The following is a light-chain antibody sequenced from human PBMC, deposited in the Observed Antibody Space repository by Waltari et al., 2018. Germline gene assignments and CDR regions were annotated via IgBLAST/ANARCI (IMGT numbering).Light chain of an antibody. Sequence: QAALTQSPSVSGSPGQSVTISCTGTSSDIGGYNRVSWSQQHPGKAPKLMIYECSKRPSGVSDRFSGSKSGNTASLTISGLQAEDEADYYCSSYASSSTLLFGGGTRLTVL. CDR2: ECS. V-gene: IGLV2-18*02. CDR1: SSDIGGYNR. J-gene: IGLJ2*01. CDR3: SSYASSSTLL.